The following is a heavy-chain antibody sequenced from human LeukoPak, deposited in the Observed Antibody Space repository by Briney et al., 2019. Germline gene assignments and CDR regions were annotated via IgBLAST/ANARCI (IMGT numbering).Heavy chain of an antibody. D-gene: IGHD2-15*01. CDR2: INANSGGT. Sequence: GASVKVSCKASGYTFTGYYMHWVRQAPGQGLEWMAWINANSGGTDCAQYFQGRVTVTRDTSISTAYMELSSLRSDDTAVYYCARESCSGASCHQAFDYWGPGTVVTVSS. CDR1: GYTFTGYY. V-gene: IGHV1-2*02. CDR3: ARESCSGASCHQAFDY. J-gene: IGHJ4*02.